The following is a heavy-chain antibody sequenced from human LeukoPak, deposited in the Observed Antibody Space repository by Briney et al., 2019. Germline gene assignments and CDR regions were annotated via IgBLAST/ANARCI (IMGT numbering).Heavy chain of an antibody. V-gene: IGHV4-4*07. D-gene: IGHD2-15*01. Sequence: SETLSLTCTVSGGSISTYYWSWIRQPAGKGLEWIGRIYTSGSTNYNSSLKSRVTMSVDTSKNQFSLKLSSVTAADTAVYYCARDKSPPHCSGGSCYLAGYYGMDVWGQGTTVTVSS. CDR3: ARDKSPPHCSGGSCYLAGYYGMDV. J-gene: IGHJ6*02. CDR2: IYTSGST. CDR1: GGSISTYY.